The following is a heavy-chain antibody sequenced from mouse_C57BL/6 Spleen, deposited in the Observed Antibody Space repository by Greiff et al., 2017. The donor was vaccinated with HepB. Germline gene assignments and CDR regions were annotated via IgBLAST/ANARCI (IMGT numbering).Heavy chain of an antibody. D-gene: IGHD1-1*01. CDR1: GFTFSSYG. Sequence: EVQLVESGGDLVKPGGSLKLSCAASGFTFSSYGMSWVRQTPDKRLEWVATISSGGSYTYYPDSVKGRFTISRDNAKNNLYLQMSSLKSEDTAMYYCARHGLTVVATDGYFDVWGTGTTVTVSS. CDR3: ARHGLTVVATDGYFDV. CDR2: ISSGGSYT. V-gene: IGHV5-6*01. J-gene: IGHJ1*03.